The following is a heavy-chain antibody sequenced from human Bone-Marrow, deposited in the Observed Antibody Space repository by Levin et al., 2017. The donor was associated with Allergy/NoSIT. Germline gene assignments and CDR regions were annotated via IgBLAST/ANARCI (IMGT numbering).Heavy chain of an antibody. CDR1: GFTFSSYG. CDR2: IWYDGTDK. V-gene: IGHV3-33*01. J-gene: IGHJ4*02. Sequence: PGGSLRLSCAASGFTFSSYGMHWVRQAPGKGLECVALIWYDGTDKFYADSVKGRFTISRDNSKNMLHLQMNSLRADDTAVYYCASPDSREDYWGQGTLVTVSS. D-gene: IGHD2-15*01. CDR3: ASPDSREDY.